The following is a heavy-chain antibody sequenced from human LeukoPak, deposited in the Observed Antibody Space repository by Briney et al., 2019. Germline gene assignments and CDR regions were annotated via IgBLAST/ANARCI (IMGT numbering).Heavy chain of an antibody. D-gene: IGHD1-26*01. CDR3: ARATVGAIFDY. V-gene: IGHV4-34*01. Sequence: SETLSLTCAVYGGSFSGYYWSWIRQPPGKGLEWVGEINHSRSTNYNPSLKSRVTISVDTSKNQFSLKLSSVTAADTAVYYCARATVGAIFDYWGQGTLVTVSS. CDR2: INHSRST. J-gene: IGHJ4*02. CDR1: GGSFSGYY.